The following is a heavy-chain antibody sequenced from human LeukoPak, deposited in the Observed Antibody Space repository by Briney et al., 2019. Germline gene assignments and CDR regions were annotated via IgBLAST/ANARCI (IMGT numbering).Heavy chain of an antibody. D-gene: IGHD2-2*02. CDR1: GFTFSNYA. CDR3: ARDSDTPGYFDY. V-gene: IGHV3-23*01. CDR2: IGGSGTGT. Sequence: GGSPRLSCAASGFTFSNYAMNWVRQAPGKGLEWISGIGGSGTGTFYADSVEGRFTISRDNSKNTLFLQMTSLRAEDTAIYYCARDSDTPGYFDYWGQGTPVTVSS. J-gene: IGHJ4*02.